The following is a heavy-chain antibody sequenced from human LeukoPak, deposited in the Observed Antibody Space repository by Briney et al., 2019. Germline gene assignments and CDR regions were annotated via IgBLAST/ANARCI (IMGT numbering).Heavy chain of an antibody. V-gene: IGHV4-59*01. J-gene: IGHJ4*02. Sequence: KPSETLSLTCTVSGGSISSYYWSWIRQPPGKGLEWIGYIYYSGSTNYNPSLKSRVTISVDTSKNQFSLKLSSVTAADTAVYYCARVASSGYYDYFDYWGQGTLVTVSS. CDR1: GGSISSYY. CDR2: IYYSGST. D-gene: IGHD3-22*01. CDR3: ARVASSGYYDYFDY.